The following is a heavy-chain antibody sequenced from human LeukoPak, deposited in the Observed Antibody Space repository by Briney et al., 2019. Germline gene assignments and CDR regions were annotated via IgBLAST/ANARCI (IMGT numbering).Heavy chain of an antibody. CDR1: GFTFSDYY. CDR2: ISSSGSTI. CDR3: ARDSELGAFDY. V-gene: IGHV3-11*04. D-gene: IGHD1-26*01. Sequence: GGSLRLSCAASGFTFSDYYMSWIRQAPGKGLEWVSYISSSGSTIYYADSVKGRFTISRDNAKTSLYLQMNSLRAEDTAVYYCARDSELGAFDYWGQGTLVTVSS. J-gene: IGHJ4*02.